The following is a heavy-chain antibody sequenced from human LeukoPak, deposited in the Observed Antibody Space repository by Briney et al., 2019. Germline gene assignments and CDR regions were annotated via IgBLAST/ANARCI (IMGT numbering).Heavy chain of an antibody. CDR2: IWYDGSNK. Sequence: GRSLRLSCAASGFTFSSYGMHWVRQAPGKGLEWVAVIWYDGSNKHYADSVKGRFTISRDNSKNTLYLQMNSLRAEDTAVYYCARGNYWFDPWGQGTLVTVSS. V-gene: IGHV3-33*01. CDR3: ARGNYWFDP. CDR1: GFTFSSYG. J-gene: IGHJ5*02.